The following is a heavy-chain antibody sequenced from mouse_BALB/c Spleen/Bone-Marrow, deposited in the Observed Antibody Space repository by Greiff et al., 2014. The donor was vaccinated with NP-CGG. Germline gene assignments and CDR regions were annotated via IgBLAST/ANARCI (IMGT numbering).Heavy chain of an antibody. CDR1: GFTFSSYA. D-gene: IGHD3-1*01. Sequence: VQLKESGGGLVKPGGSLKLSCTTSGFTFSSYAMSWVRQTPEKRLEWVAVISSGGSDTYYPDSVKGRLTVSRDNAKNTLYLQMSSLRSEDTALYYCARRSDLRASMDYWGQGTSVTVSS. CDR3: ARRSDLRASMDY. J-gene: IGHJ4*01. CDR2: ISSGGSDT. V-gene: IGHV5-9-3*01.